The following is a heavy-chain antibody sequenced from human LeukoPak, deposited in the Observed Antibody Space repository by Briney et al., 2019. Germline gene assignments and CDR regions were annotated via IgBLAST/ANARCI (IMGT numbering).Heavy chain of an antibody. V-gene: IGHV1-69*13. D-gene: IGHD1-26*01. J-gene: IGHJ4*02. CDR1: GGTFSSYA. CDR3: AIPSLKYSGSYYLLDY. CDR2: IIPIFGTA. Sequence: EASVKVSCKASGGTFSSYAISWVRQAPGQGLEWMGGIIPIFGTANYAQKFQGRVTITADESTSTAYMELSSLRSEDTAVYYCAIPSLKYSGSYYLLDYWGQGTLVTVSS.